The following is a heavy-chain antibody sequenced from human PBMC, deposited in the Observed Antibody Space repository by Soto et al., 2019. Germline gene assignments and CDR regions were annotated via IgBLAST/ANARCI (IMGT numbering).Heavy chain of an antibody. CDR1: GYTFTSYG. CDR2: ISAYNGNT. Sequence: ASVKVSCKASGYTFTSYGISWVRQAPGQGLERMGWISAYNGNTNYAQKLQGRVTMTTDTSTSTAYMELRSLRSDATAVYYCARTKESGYDPIEGFGRWGQGTMDSVS. V-gene: IGHV1-18*01. CDR3: ARTKESGYDPIEGFGR. J-gene: IGHJ5*02. D-gene: IGHD5-12*01.